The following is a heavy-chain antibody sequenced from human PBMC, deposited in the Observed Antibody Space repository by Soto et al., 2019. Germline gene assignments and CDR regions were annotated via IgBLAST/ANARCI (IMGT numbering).Heavy chain of an antibody. D-gene: IGHD4-17*01. CDR1: GFNFSSYW. J-gene: IGHJ6*02. CDR3: ARPPVKGIHV. CDR2: TKRDASET. V-gene: IGHV3-7*01. Sequence: GGSLRLSCEGTGFNFSSYWMHWVRQAPGKGLEWVANTKRDASETYYADSVKGRFTISRDNARNSLYLQMNSLRVEDTAVYYCARPPVKGIHVWGQGTTVTVSS.